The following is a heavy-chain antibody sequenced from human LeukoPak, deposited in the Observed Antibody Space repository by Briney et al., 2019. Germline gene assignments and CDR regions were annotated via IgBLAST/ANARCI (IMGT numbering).Heavy chain of an antibody. V-gene: IGHV4-39*01. Sequence: PSETLSLTCTVSGGSISSSSYYWGWIRQPPGKGLEWIGSIYYSGSTYYNPSLKSRVTISVDTSKNQFSLKLSSVTAADTAVYYCARTGYSTNWFDPWGQGTLVTVSS. CDR1: GGSISSSSYY. J-gene: IGHJ5*02. CDR2: IYYSGST. D-gene: IGHD6-13*01. CDR3: ARTGYSTNWFDP.